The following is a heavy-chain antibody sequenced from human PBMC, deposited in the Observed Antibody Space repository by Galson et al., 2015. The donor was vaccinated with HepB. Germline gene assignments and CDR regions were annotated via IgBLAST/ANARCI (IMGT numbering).Heavy chain of an antibody. J-gene: IGHJ6*02. D-gene: IGHD3-10*01. CDR2: ISYDGSNK. CDR3: ARAGNYYGSGSFEPNYYYGMDV. V-gene: IGHV3-30*04. Sequence: SLRLSCAVSGFTLSSYAMHWVRQAPGKGLEWVAVISYDGSNKYYADSVKGRFTISRDNAKNSLYLQMNSLRAEDTAVYYCARAGNYYGSGSFEPNYYYGMDVWGQGTTVTVSS. CDR1: GFTLSSYA.